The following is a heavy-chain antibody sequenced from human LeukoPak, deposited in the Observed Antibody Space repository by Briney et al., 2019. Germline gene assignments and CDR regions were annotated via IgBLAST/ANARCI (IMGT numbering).Heavy chain of an antibody. Sequence: HPGGSLRLSCAASGFTFSNAWMSWVRQAPGKRLEWVSVIYSGGSTYYADSVQGRFTISRDNSKNTLYLQMDRLRAEDTAVYYCARDSLGMGWFDPWGQGTLVTVSS. D-gene: IGHD7-27*01. CDR2: IYSGGST. CDR1: GFTFSNAW. CDR3: ARDSLGMGWFDP. J-gene: IGHJ5*02. V-gene: IGHV3-53*01.